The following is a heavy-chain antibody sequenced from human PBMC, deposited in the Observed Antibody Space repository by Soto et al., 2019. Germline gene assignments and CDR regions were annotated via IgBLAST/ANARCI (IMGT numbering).Heavy chain of an antibody. CDR3: AYSSGYYFPFDY. D-gene: IGHD3-22*01. CDR2: IIPIFGTA. V-gene: IGHV1-69*13. CDR1: GGTFSSYA. J-gene: IGHJ4*02. Sequence: SVKVSCKASGGTFSSYAISWVRQAPGQGLEWMGGIIPIFGTANYAQKFQGRVTITADESTSTAYMELSSLRSEDTAVYYCAYSSGYYFPFDYWGQGTLVTVSS.